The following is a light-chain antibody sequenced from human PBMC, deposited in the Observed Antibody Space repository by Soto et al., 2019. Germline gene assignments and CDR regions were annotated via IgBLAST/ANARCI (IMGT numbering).Light chain of an antibody. CDR2: DAS. J-gene: IGKJ2*01. V-gene: IGKV1-5*01. Sequence: DIQMTQFPSTLSASVGDRVTITCRASQSISNWLAWYQQKPGKAPNLLIYDASSLESGVPSRFSGSGSGTNFTLTISSLQPEDFATYYCQQSYRTPHTFGQGTKLETK. CDR1: QSISNW. CDR3: QQSYRTPHT.